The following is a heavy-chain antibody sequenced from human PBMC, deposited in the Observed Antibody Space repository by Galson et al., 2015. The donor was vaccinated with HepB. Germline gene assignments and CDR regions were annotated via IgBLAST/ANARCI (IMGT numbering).Heavy chain of an antibody. D-gene: IGHD1-26*01. Sequence: SVKVSCKASGYTFTTYVMHWVRQAPGQRLEWMGWINAGNGNTKYSQKFQGRVTITRDTSASTVYMELSSLRSEDTAVYYCARDSSTPGGSYSNWGQGTLVTVSS. CDR1: GYTFTTYV. CDR2: INAGNGNT. J-gene: IGHJ1*01. CDR3: ARDSSTPGGSYSN. V-gene: IGHV1-3*01.